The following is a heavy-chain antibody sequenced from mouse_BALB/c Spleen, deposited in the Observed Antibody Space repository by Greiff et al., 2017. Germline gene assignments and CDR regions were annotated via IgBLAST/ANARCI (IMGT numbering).Heavy chain of an antibody. D-gene: IGHD6-2*01. J-gene: IGHJ1*01. Sequence: DVKLVESGGGLVQPGGSLKLSCAASGFTFSSYGMSWVRQTPDKRLELVATINSNGGSTYYPDSVKGRFTISRDNAKNTLYLQMSSLKSEDTAMYYCARDSPPGGYFDVWGAGTTVTVSS. V-gene: IGHV5-6-3*01. CDR2: INSNGGST. CDR3: ARDSPPGGYFDV. CDR1: GFTFSSYG.